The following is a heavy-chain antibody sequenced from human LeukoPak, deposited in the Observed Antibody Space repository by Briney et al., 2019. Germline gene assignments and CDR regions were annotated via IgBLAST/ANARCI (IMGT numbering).Heavy chain of an antibody. CDR2: ISAYNGNT. CDR3: ARLRVGAPHWFFDY. Sequence: ASVKVSCKASGYTFTSYGISWVRQAPGQGLEWMGWISAYNGNTNYAQKLQGRVTMTTDTSTSTAYVELRSLRSDDTAVYYCARLRVGAPHWFFDYWGQGTLVTVSS. J-gene: IGHJ4*02. D-gene: IGHD1-26*01. CDR1: GYTFTSYG. V-gene: IGHV1-18*01.